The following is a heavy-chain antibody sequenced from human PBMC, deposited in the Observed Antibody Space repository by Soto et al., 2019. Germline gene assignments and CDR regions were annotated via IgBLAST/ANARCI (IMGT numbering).Heavy chain of an antibody. CDR1: GYTFTSYG. CDR3: ARVTYGSGSKHYDSSGYYLDY. V-gene: IGHV1-18*01. D-gene: IGHD3-22*01. J-gene: IGHJ4*02. Sequence: ASVKVSCKASGYTFTSYGISWVRQAPGQGLEWMGWISAYNGNTNYAQKLQGRVTMTTDTSTSTAYMELRSLRSDDTAVYYCARVTYGSGSKHYDSSGYYLDYWGQGTLVTVSS. CDR2: ISAYNGNT.